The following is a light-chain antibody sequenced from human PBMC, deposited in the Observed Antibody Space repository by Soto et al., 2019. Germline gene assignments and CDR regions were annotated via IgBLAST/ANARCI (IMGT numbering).Light chain of an antibody. V-gene: IGLV2-14*03. CDR2: DVS. J-gene: IGLJ2*01. CDR1: SSDVGGYNY. Sequence: QSALTQPASVSGSPGQSITISCTGTSSDVGGYNYVSWYQQHPGKAPKLMIYDVSSRPSGVSIRFSGSKSGNTASLTISGLQADDEADYYRSSYARSNTLVFGGGTQLTVL. CDR3: SSYARSNTLV.